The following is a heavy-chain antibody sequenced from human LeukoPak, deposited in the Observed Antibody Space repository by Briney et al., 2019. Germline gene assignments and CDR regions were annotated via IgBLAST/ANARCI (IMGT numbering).Heavy chain of an antibody. V-gene: IGHV4-59*08. CDR1: GGSISSYY. D-gene: IGHD6-6*01. CDR3: ASLYSSSSGFWFDP. J-gene: IGHJ5*02. CDR2: IYYSGST. Sequence: SSETLSLTCTVSGGSISSYYWSWIRQPPGKGLEWIGYIYYSGSTNYSPSLKNRVTISVDTSKNQFSLKLSSVTAADTAVYYCASLYSSSSGFWFDPWGQGTLVTVSS.